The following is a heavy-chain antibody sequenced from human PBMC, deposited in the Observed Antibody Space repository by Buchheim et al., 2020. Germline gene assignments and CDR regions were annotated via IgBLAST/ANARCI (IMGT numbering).Heavy chain of an antibody. CDR2: IGGSGGTT. CDR3: AKRAVGSSGWSTFDS. D-gene: IGHD6-19*01. CDR1: GFTFSSYA. V-gene: IGHV3-23*01. J-gene: IGHJ4*02. Sequence: EVQLLESGGGLVQPGGSLRLSCAASGFTFSSYAMSWVRQAPGKGLEWVSVIGGSGGTTYYADSVKGRFTISRDNSKNTVDLQMNSLRAEDTAVYYCAKRAVGSSGWSTFDSWGQGTL.